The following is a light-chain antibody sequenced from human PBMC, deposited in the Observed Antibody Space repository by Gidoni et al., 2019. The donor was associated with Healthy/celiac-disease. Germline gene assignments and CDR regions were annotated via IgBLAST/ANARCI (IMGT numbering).Light chain of an antibody. J-gene: IGKJ4*02. CDR1: QSISSY. CDR3: QQSYSTPP. V-gene: IGKV1-39*01. Sequence: DIKMTQTPSSLSASVEDRVTITCRASQSISSYLNGYQQKPGKAPKLLISAASSLQSGVPSRFSGSGSGTDFTLTISSLQPEDFATYYCQQSYSTPPFGGGTKVEIK. CDR2: AAS.